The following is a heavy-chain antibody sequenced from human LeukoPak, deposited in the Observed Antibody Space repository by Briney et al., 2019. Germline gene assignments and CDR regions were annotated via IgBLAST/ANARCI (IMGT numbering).Heavy chain of an antibody. CDR1: GFTFSSYA. Sequence: GGSLRLSCAASGFTFSSYAMHWVRQAPGKGLEWVAVISYDASNKYYADSVKGRSTISRDSSKNTLYLQMSSLRAEDTAVYYCVKDRFQADSSGENWFDPWGQGTLVTVSS. CDR3: VKDRFQADSSGENWFDP. J-gene: IGHJ5*02. CDR2: ISYDASNK. V-gene: IGHV3-30*14. D-gene: IGHD3-22*01.